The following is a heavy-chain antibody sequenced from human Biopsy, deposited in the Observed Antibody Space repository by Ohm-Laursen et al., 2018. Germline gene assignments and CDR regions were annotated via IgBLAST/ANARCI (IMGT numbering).Heavy chain of an antibody. CDR1: GGLNSNYY. V-gene: IGHV4-4*07. CDR3: ATGPKRLTGTSYFES. Sequence: SDTLSLTCSVSGGLNSNYYWSWVRQSAGKGLEWIGRLYTSGDTDYNPSLKSRVSVSEDTSRRQFSLRLTSVTAADTAVYYCATGPKRLTGTSYFESWGQGISVTVSS. J-gene: IGHJ4*02. D-gene: IGHD1-7*01. CDR2: LYTSGDT.